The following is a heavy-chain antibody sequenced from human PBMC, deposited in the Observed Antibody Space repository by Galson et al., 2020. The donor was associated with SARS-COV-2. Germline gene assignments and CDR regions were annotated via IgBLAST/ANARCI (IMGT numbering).Heavy chain of an antibody. V-gene: IGHV2-5*02. CDR2: IYWDDNK. CDR1: GFSLSNRGVG. J-gene: IGHJ4*02. Sequence: SGPTLVTPTQTLTLTCTFSGFSLSNRGVGVGWIRQPPGKALEWLVLIYWDDNKRYSPSLKSRLTITKDTSKNQVVLTMTNMDPVDTATYYCAHSPSYLAVAGTSYDYWGQGILVTVSS. CDR3: AHSPSYLAVAGTSYDY. D-gene: IGHD6-19*01.